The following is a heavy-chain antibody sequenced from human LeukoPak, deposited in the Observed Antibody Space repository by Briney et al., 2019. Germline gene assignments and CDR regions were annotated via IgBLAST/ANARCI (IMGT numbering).Heavy chain of an antibody. CDR2: ISGGGGST. CDR1: GFTFSSYA. V-gene: IGHV3-23*01. Sequence: GGSLRLSCAASGFTFSSYAMSWVRQAPGKGLEWVSTISGGGGSTYYADSVKGRFTISRDNSKNTLYLQMNSLRAEDTAVYYCAKDFWSGYYSGYFDYWGQGTLVTVSS. CDR3: AKDFWSGYYSGYFDY. J-gene: IGHJ4*02. D-gene: IGHD3-3*01.